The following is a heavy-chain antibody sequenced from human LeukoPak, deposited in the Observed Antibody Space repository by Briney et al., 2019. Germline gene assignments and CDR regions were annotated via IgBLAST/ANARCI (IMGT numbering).Heavy chain of an antibody. D-gene: IGHD6-19*01. CDR1: GFTFSSYA. CDR2: ISYDGSNK. V-gene: IGHV3-30*04. J-gene: IGHJ6*02. Sequence: GGSLRLSCAASGFTFSSYAMHWVRQAPGKGLEWVAVISYDGSNKYYADSVKGPFTISRDNFTNTLYLQMNSLRAEDTAVYYCARDRVSSGWHYYYYGMDVWGQGTTVTVSS. CDR3: ARDRVSSGWHYYYYGMDV.